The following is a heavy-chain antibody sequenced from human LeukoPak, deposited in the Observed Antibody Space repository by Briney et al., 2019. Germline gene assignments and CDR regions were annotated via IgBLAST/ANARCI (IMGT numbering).Heavy chain of an antibody. CDR1: GGTFSSYA. V-gene: IGHV1-69*13. J-gene: IGHJ4*02. CDR2: IIPIFGTA. Sequence: SVKVSCKASGGTFSSYAISWVRQAPGQGLEWMGGIIPIFGTANYAQKFQGRVTITADESMSTAYMELSSLRSEDTAVYYCARGPRVYCSGGSCYPGIHYFDYWGQGTLVTVSS. CDR3: ARGPRVYCSGGSCYPGIHYFDY. D-gene: IGHD2-15*01.